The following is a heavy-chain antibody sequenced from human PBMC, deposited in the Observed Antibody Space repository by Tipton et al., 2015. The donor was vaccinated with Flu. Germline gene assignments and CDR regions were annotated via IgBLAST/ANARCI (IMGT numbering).Heavy chain of an antibody. CDR1: GGSFNGYY. J-gene: IGHJ4*03. CDR2: INYGGSS. CDR3: AGRFLGHGGFDS. V-gene: IGHV4-34*01. D-gene: IGHD3-3*01. Sequence: TLSLTCAVYGGSFNGYYWTWIRQSPGKGLEWIGEINYGGSSTYHPSLRSRLTLSIDTSRKQFSLNLISVTAADTATYYCAGRFLGHGGFDSWGQGTLVTVST.